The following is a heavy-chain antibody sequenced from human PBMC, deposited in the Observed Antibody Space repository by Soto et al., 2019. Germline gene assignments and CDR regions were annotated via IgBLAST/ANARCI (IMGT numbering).Heavy chain of an antibody. D-gene: IGHD5-12*01. CDR2: LYGSGRGT. Sequence: EVQLLESGGHFVHPGGSLRLSYAASGFTFSDYAMIWIRQVPGKGLQWVSGLYGSGRGTHYAESVKGRFTISRDNSAYAVYLQMNNLRVEDSAIYYCAKDAVSRDGVWLAHVWGQGTVVTVSS. J-gene: IGHJ4*02. CDR1: GFTFSDYA. CDR3: AKDAVSRDGVWLAHV. V-gene: IGHV3-23*01.